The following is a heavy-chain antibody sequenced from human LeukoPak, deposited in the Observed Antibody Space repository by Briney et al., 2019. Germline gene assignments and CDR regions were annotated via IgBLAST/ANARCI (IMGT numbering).Heavy chain of an antibody. V-gene: IGHV3-66*04. CDR2: IYSGGST. CDR3: ASHKQYYYYYYMDV. Sequence: GGSLRLSCAASEFSVGSNYMTWVRQAPGKGLEWVSLIYSGGSTYYADSVKGRFTISRDNAKNSLYLQMNSLRAEDTAVYYCASHKQYYYYYYMDVWGKGTTVTVSS. J-gene: IGHJ6*03. CDR1: EFSVGSNY.